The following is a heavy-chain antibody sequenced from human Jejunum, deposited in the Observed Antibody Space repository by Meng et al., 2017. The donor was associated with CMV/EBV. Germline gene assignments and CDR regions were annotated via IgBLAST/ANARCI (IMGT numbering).Heavy chain of an antibody. D-gene: IGHD5-12*01. J-gene: IGHJ6*02. Sequence: CCEGSGFTFRSYARSWVRQTPGKGPEWVSFIFGGGSSTYYADSVKGRFTISKDDSKNTLYLQMNSLRVEDTAIYDCTRESGYLTWGQGATVTVSS. CDR2: IFGGGSST. CDR1: GFTFRSYA. CDR3: TRESGYLT. V-gene: IGHV3-23*03.